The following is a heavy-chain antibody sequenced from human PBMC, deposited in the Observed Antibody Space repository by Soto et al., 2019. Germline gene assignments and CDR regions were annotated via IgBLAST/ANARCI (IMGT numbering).Heavy chain of an antibody. Sequence: ASVKVSCKASGYTFTSYDLHWVRQAPGQRLEGMGWINAGNGNTKYSQKFQGRVTITRDTSASTAYMELSSLRSEDTAVYYCASTQILLFGDTNCFEPWGQGTLGTVSS. J-gene: IGHJ5*02. V-gene: IGHV1-3*01. CDR3: ASTQILLFGDTNCFEP. CDR2: INAGNGNT. D-gene: IGHD3-10*01. CDR1: GYTFTSYD.